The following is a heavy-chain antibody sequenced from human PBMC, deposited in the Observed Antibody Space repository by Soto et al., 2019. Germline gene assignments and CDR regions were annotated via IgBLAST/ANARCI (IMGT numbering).Heavy chain of an antibody. V-gene: IGHV3-33*01. CDR1: GFTFSSYG. CDR3: ARGGSYYYYYGMDV. D-gene: IGHD1-26*01. J-gene: IGHJ6*02. Sequence: QVQLVESGGGVVQPGRSLRLSCAAFGFTFSSYGMHWVRQAPGKGLEWVAVIWYDGSNKYYADSVKGRFTISRDNSKNTLYLQMNSLRAEDTAVYYCARGGSYYYYYGMDVWGQGTTVTVSS. CDR2: IWYDGSNK.